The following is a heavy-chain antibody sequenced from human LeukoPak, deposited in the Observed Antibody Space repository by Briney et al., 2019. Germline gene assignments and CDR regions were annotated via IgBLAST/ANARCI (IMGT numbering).Heavy chain of an antibody. V-gene: IGHV4-34*01. D-gene: IGHD2-21*02. CDR2: INHSGST. Sequence: SETLSLTCAVYGGSFSGYYWSWIRQSPGKGLEWIGEINHSGSTNYNPSLKSRVTISVDTSKNQFSLKLSSVTAADTAVYYCARVKGVVTAILDYWGQGTLVTVSS. J-gene: IGHJ4*02. CDR3: ARVKGVVTAILDY. CDR1: GGSFSGYY.